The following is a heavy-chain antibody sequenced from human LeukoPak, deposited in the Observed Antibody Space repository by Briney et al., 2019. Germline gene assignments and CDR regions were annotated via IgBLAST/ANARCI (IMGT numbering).Heavy chain of an antibody. J-gene: IGHJ4*02. V-gene: IGHV1-2*06. CDR1: GYTFTGYY. CDR2: INPNSGGS. D-gene: IGHD7-27*01. Sequence: EASVKVSCEASGYTFTGYYMHWVRQAPGQGLEWMGRINPNSGGSNYAQNFQGRVTMTRDTSISTAYMELSRLRSDDTAVYYCARDLPSTSNWELDYWGQGTLVTVSP. CDR3: ARDLPSTSNWELDY.